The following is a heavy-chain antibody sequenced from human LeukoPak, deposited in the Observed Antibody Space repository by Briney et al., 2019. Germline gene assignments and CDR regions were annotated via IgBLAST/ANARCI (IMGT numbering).Heavy chain of an antibody. J-gene: IGHJ4*02. CDR1: GYTFTSYG. D-gene: IGHD4-17*01. CDR3: ARESRDYGDQY. CDR2: ISAYNGNT. Sequence: ASVMLSCKASGYTFTSYGISWVRQAPGQGLEWMGWISAYNGNTNYAQKLQGRVTMTTDTSTSTAYMELRSLRSDDTAVYYCARESRDYGDQYWGQGTLVTVSS. V-gene: IGHV1-18*01.